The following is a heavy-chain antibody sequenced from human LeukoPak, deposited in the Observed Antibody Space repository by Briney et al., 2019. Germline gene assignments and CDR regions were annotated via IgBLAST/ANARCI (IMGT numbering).Heavy chain of an antibody. V-gene: IGHV4-30-4*08. CDR2: IYYSGST. CDR3: ARAYSGSYYGDPYYFDY. D-gene: IGHD1-26*01. Sequence: SETLSLTCTVSGGSISSYYWSWIRQPPWKGLEWIGFIYYSGSTYYNPSLKSRVTISVDTSKNQFSLKLSSVTAADTAVYYCARAYSGSYYGDPYYFDYWGQGTLVTVSS. J-gene: IGHJ4*02. CDR1: GGSISSYY.